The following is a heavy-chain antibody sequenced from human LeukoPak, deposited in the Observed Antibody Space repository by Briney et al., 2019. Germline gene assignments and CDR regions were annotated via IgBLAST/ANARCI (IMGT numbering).Heavy chain of an antibody. Sequence: GGSLRLSCAASGFTFSSYGVHWVRQAPGKGLEWVAVISYDGSNKYYADSVKGRFTISRDNSKNTLYLQMNSLRAEDTAVYYCAKGESGSYYISGPWGQGTLVTVSS. CDR1: GFTFSSYG. D-gene: IGHD1-26*01. V-gene: IGHV3-30*18. CDR2: ISYDGSNK. CDR3: AKGESGSYYISGP. J-gene: IGHJ5*02.